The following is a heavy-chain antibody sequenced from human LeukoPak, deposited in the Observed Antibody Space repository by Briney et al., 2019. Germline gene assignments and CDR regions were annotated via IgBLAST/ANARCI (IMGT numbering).Heavy chain of an antibody. CDR1: GFTFSSYA. V-gene: IGHV3-30-3*01. CDR2: ISYDESNK. J-gene: IGHJ4*02. Sequence: PGGSLRLSCAASGFTFSSYAMRWVRQAPGKGLEWVAVISYDESNKYYADSVKGRFTISRDNSKNTLYLQMNSLRAEDTAVYYCARHGTYYDFWSGYSVWGQGTLVTVSS. D-gene: IGHD3-3*01. CDR3: ARHGTYYDFWSGYSV.